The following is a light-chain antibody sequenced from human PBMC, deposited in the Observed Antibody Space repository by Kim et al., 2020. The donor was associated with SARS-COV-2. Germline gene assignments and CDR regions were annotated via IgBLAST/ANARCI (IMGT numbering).Light chain of an antibody. CDR1: SLRSYY. Sequence: SSELTQDPAVSVALGQTVRITCQGDSLRSYYATWYQQKPRQAPVLVIYGRNNRPSGIPDRFSGSTSGNTASLTISGAQAEGEADFYCQSRDSGGNVVFGGGTKVTVL. V-gene: IGLV3-19*01. CDR2: GRN. J-gene: IGLJ2*01. CDR3: QSRDSGGNVV.